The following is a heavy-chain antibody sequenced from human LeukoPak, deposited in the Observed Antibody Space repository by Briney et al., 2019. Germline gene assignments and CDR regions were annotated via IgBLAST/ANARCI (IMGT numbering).Heavy chain of an antibody. Sequence: GGSLRLSCAASGFTFSRYAMSWVRQAPGKGLEWVSCISWNSGSIGYADSVKGRFTISRDNAKNSLDLQMNSLRAEDMALFYCAKIDRLRDAFDIWGQGTMVTVSS. CDR3: AKIDRLRDAFDI. D-gene: IGHD5-12*01. V-gene: IGHV3-9*03. CDR2: ISWNSGSI. CDR1: GFTFSRYA. J-gene: IGHJ3*02.